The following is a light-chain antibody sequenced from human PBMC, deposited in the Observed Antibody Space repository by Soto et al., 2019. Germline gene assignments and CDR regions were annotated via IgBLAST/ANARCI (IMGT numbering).Light chain of an antibody. CDR1: QPISSW. CDR2: DAS. Sequence: DIQMTQSPPTLSASVGDRVTITCRASQPISSWLAWYHQKPGKAPKLLIYDASNLESGVPSRFSGSGSGTEFTLTISSLQPEDVGIYYCHQYENYWTFGQGTKVEIK. J-gene: IGKJ1*01. CDR3: HQYENYWT. V-gene: IGKV1-5*01.